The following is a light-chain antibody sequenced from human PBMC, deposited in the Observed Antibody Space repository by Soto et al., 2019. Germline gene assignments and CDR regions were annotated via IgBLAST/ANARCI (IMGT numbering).Light chain of an antibody. CDR2: DDS. V-gene: IGLV3-21*02. J-gene: IGLJ3*02. Sequence: SYELTQPPSVSVVPGQTARLTCGGDNIGDEPVHWYQERPGQAPVLVVYDDSDRPSGIPERFTGSNSGNTATLTISRVEAGDEADYYCQVWDSSTDHWVFGGGTKLTVL. CDR1: NIGDEP. CDR3: QVWDSSTDHWV.